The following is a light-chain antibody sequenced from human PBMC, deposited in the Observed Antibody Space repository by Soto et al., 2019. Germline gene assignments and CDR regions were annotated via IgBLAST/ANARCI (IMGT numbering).Light chain of an antibody. V-gene: IGKV2-24*01. Sequence: DIVLTQSPLSLPVALGQPASISCRSSRSLVYRDGNTYLSWLHQRPDQPPRLLIYKVSNRLSGVPDRLTGSGAGTDFTLKISRVEAEDVGVYYCMKASELRTLAQGTRVDIK. CDR2: KVS. J-gene: IGKJ1*01. CDR1: RSLVYRDGNTY. CDR3: MKASELRT.